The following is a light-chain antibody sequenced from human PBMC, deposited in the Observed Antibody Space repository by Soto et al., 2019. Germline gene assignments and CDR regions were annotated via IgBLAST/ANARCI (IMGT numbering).Light chain of an antibody. CDR3: QTWGTAVV. Sequence: QLVLTQSPSASASLGASVKLTCILSSGHSSFAIAWHQQQPEKGPRFLLKLNSDGSHTKGDGIPDRFSGSSSGAERYLTISSLQSEDEADYYCQTWGTAVVFGGGTQLTVL. J-gene: IGLJ2*01. CDR1: SGHSSFA. V-gene: IGLV4-69*01. CDR2: LNSDGSH.